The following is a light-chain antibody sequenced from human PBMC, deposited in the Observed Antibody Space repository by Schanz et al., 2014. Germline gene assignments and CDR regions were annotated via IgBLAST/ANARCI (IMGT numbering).Light chain of an antibody. V-gene: IGKV3-20*01. J-gene: IGKJ4*01. CDR3: QQYDDRLT. CDR1: QTITPSS. Sequence: EIVLTQSPGTLSLSPGEGATLSCRASQTITPSSLAWYQQKPGQAPRLLIFGASTRATGIPDRFSGSGSGTDFTLTISRLEPEDFATYYCQQYDDRLTFGGGTKVEIK. CDR2: GAS.